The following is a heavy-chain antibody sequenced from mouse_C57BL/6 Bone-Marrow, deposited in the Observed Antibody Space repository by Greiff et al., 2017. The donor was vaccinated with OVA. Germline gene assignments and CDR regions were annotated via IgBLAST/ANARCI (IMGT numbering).Heavy chain of an antibody. D-gene: IGHD3-2*02. J-gene: IGHJ3*01. CDR1: GYTFTSYG. CDR2: INPRSGNT. V-gene: IGHV1-81*01. CDR3: ARSQTAQATFAY. Sequence: QVQLQQSGAELARPGASVKLSCKASGYTFTSYGISWVKQRTGQGLEWIGEINPRSGNTYYNEKLKGKATLTADKSSSTAYMEIRSLTSEDSAVYFCARSQTAQATFAYWGQGTLVTVSA.